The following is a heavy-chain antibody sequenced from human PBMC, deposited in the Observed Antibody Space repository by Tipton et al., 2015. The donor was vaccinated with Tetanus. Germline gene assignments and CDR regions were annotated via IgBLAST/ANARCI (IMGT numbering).Heavy chain of an antibody. CDR1: GFTFSDYW. D-gene: IGHD6-19*01. CDR2: ISGDGSST. J-gene: IGHJ5*02. CDR3: ARAQVVAGTGGFDP. Sequence: SLRLSCAASGFTFSDYWMHWVRQAPGTGLMWVSRISGDGSSTSYAASVKGRFTISRDNAKNTVYLQMNSLRAEDTAVYYCARAQVVAGTGGFDPWGQGTLVTVSS. V-gene: IGHV3-74*01.